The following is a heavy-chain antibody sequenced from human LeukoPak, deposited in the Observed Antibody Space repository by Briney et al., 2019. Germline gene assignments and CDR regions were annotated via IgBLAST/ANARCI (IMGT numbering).Heavy chain of an antibody. CDR1: GGSISSGSYY. CDR2: IYTSGST. CDR3: ARANYDYYDSSGYHPALDY. J-gene: IGHJ4*02. V-gene: IGHV4-61*02. D-gene: IGHD3-22*01. Sequence: SETLSLTCTVSGGSISSGSYYWSWIRQPAGKGLEWIGRIYTSGSTNYNPSLKSRVTISVDTSKNQFSLKLSSVTAADTAVYYCARANYDYYDSSGYHPALDYWGQGTLVTVSS.